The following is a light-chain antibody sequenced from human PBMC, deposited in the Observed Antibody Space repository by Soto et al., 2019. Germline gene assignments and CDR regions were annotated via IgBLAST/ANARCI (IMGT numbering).Light chain of an antibody. V-gene: IGLV1-44*01. CDR2: SNT. J-gene: IGLJ3*02. CDR1: SSNIESNV. Sequence: QSVLTQPPSTSGTPGQRVTISCSGSSSNIESNVLNWYQQLPGTAPKLLIYSNTQRPSGVPDRFSGSKSGTSASLAISGLQSEDEADYYCAAWDDRLNGPVFGGGTKVTVL. CDR3: AAWDDRLNGPV.